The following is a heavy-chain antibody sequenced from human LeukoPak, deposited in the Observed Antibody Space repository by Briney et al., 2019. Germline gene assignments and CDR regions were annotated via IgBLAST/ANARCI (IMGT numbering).Heavy chain of an antibody. CDR1: GYTFTSYG. J-gene: IGHJ3*02. Sequence: ASVEVSCKASGYTFTSYGISWVRQAPGQGLEWMGWISAYNGNTNYAQKLQGRVTMTTDTSTSTAYMELRSLRSDDTAVYYCARQPEYSSSSVAFDIWGQGTMVTVSS. D-gene: IGHD6-6*01. V-gene: IGHV1-18*01. CDR3: ARQPEYSSSSVAFDI. CDR2: ISAYNGNT.